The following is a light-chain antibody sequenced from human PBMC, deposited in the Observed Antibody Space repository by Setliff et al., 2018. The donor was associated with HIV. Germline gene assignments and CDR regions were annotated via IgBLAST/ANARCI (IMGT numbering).Light chain of an antibody. CDR1: SSNIGDNY. V-gene: IGLV1-51*01. CDR2: DNS. Sequence: QSVLTQPPSVSAAPGQKVTISCSGSSSNIGDNYVSWYQQFPGTAPKLLIYDNSNRLSGIPDRFSGSKSGTSATLGITGLQTGDEADYYCETWDGSLSAKAFGTGTKVTVL. CDR3: ETWDGSLSAKA. J-gene: IGLJ1*01.